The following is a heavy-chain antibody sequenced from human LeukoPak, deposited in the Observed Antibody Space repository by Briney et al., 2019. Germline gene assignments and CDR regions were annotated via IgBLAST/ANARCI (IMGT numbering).Heavy chain of an antibody. D-gene: IGHD3-10*01. CDR1: GFTVSSNH. Sequence: PGGSLRLSCAASGFTVSSNHMSWVRQAPGKGLEWVSVIYSGGSTYHAESVKGRFTISRDNSKNTLYLQMNTLRAEDTAVYYCARDSGFGEFNNYWGQGTLVTVSS. V-gene: IGHV3-66*01. CDR2: IYSGGST. CDR3: ARDSGFGEFNNY. J-gene: IGHJ4*02.